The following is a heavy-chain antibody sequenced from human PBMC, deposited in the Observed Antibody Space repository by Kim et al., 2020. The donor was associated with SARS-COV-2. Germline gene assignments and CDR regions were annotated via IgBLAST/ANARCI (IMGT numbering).Heavy chain of an antibody. J-gene: IGHJ4*02. D-gene: IGHD3-3*01. CDR2: ISYDGSNK. CDR3: ARDCVVRFSRTKQALDY. CDR1: GFTFSSYA. Sequence: GGSLRLSCAASGFTFSSYAMHWVRQAPGKGLEWVAVISYDGSNKYYADSVKGRFTISRDNSKNTLYLQMNSLRAEDTAVYYCARDCVVRFSRTKQALDYWGQGTLVTVSS. V-gene: IGHV3-30-3*01.